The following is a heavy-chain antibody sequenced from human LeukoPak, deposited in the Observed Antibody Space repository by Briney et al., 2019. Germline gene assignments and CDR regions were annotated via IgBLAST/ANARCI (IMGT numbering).Heavy chain of an antibody. CDR2: IKQDGSEK. J-gene: IGHJ6*03. D-gene: IGHD6-6*01. Sequence: QPGGSLRLSCAASGFTFSSYWMSWVRQAPGKGLEWVANIKQDGSEKYYVDSVKGRFTISRDNAKNSLYLQMNSLRAEDTAVYYCARVKRIAARRVADYYYYYYMDVWGKGTTVTVSS. CDR1: GFTFSSYW. V-gene: IGHV3-7*01. CDR3: ARVKRIAARRVADYYYYYYMDV.